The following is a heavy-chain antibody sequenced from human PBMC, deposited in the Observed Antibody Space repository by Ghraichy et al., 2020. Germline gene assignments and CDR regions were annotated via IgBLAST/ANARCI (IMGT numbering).Heavy chain of an antibody. V-gene: IGHV3-23*01. J-gene: IGHJ5*02. CDR3: AKGPGGGEWLYNWFDP. Sequence: GGSLRLSYAASGFTFRQYAMSWVRQTPGKGLEWVSSISGSGDTTYYADSVKGRFTISRDNSKNTLYLQMNSLRAEDTAVYYCAKGPGGGEWLYNWFDPWGQGTLVTVSS. CDR2: ISGSGDTT. CDR1: GFTFRQYA. D-gene: IGHD3-3*01.